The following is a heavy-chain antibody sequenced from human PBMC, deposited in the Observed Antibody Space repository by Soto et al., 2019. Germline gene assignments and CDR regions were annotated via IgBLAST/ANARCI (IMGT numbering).Heavy chain of an antibody. D-gene: IGHD3-3*01. V-gene: IGHV1-3*01. CDR1: GYTFTSYA. J-gene: IGHJ3*02. CDR3: ASGITIFGVAPWNAFDI. CDR2: INAGNGNT. Sequence: GASVKVSCKASGYTFTSYAMHWVRQAPGQRLEWMGWINAGNGNTKYSQKFQGRVTITRDTSASTAYMELSSLRSEDTAVYYCASGITIFGVAPWNAFDIWGHGTMVTVSS.